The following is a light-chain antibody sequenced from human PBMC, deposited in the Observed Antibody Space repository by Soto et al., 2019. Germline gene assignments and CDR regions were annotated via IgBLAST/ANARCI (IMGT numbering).Light chain of an antibody. V-gene: IGLV1-44*01. CDR1: NSNIGDNS. CDR3: AAWDDSLNGLL. J-gene: IGLJ3*02. Sequence: QSVLTQPPSASGTPGQVFTISCSGSNSNIGDNSVNWYQQLPGTAPKLLIYSDNRRPSGVPDRFSGSKSGTSASLAISGLQSEDEAEYYCAAWDDSLNGLLFGGGTQLPS. CDR2: SDN.